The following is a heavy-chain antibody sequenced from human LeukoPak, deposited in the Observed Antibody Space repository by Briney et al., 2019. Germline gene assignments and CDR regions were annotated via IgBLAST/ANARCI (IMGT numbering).Heavy chain of an antibody. Sequence: PGGSLRLSCAASGFTVSSNYMSCVRQAPGKGLEWVSVIYSGGSTYYADSVKGRFTISRDNSKNTLYLQMNSLRAEDTAVYYCARKSSSWYEDAFDIWGQGTMVTVSS. J-gene: IGHJ3*02. D-gene: IGHD6-13*01. CDR2: IYSGGST. V-gene: IGHV3-66*01. CDR1: GFTVSSNY. CDR3: ARKSSSWYEDAFDI.